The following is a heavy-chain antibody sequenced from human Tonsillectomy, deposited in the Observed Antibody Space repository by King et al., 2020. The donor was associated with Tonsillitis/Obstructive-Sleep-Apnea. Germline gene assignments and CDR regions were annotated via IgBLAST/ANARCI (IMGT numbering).Heavy chain of an antibody. Sequence: VQLQESGPGLVKPSETLSLTCTVSGGSVTSGDYYWSWIRQPPGKGLEWIGFIYYAGTINYNPSLRSRVTMSADTSKNQFSLSLYSVTAADPAVYYFARGGRGNWLDPWGQGTLVTVSS. CDR3: ARGGRGNWLDP. CDR2: IYYAGTI. V-gene: IGHV4-61*08. CDR1: GGSVTSGDYY. D-gene: IGHD3-10*01. J-gene: IGHJ5*02.